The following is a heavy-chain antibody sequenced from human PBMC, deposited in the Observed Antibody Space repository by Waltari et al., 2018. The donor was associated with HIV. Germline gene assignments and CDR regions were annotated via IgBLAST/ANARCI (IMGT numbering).Heavy chain of an antibody. J-gene: IGHJ6*02. CDR1: GGSICSGYYY. CDR3: ARGYYYRMDV. Sequence: QVQLQESGPGLVKPSQTLSLTCTVSGGSICSGYYYWRWIRQPAGKGLEWIGRFYTSGGTNYNPSLKSRVTISVDTSKNQFSLKLSSVTAADTAVYYCARGYYYRMDVWGQGTTVTVSS. D-gene: IGHD3-10*01. V-gene: IGHV4-61*02. CDR2: FYTSGGT.